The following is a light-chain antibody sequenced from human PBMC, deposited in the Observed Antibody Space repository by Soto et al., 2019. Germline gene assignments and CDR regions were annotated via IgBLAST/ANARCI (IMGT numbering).Light chain of an antibody. V-gene: IGKV3-20*01. J-gene: IGKJ1*01. CDR1: QSVSSSY. CDR3: QQYGSLSWT. Sequence: ETVMTQSPATLSVSPGERATLSCRASQSVSSSYLAWYQQKPGQAPRLLIYGASSRATGIPDRFSGSGSGTDFTLTISRLEPEDFAVYYCQQYGSLSWTFGQGTKVDIK. CDR2: GAS.